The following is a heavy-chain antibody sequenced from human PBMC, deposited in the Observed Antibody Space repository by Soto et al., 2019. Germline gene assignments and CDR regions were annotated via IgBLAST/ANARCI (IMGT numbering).Heavy chain of an antibody. CDR1: GGTFSSYA. CDR2: IIPIFGTA. V-gene: IGHV1-69*13. D-gene: IGHD6-19*01. CDR3: AREAWGYSSGWYEPYYFDY. Sequence: ASVKVSCKASGGTFSSYAISWVRQAPGQGLEWMGGIIPIFGTANYAQKFQGRVTITADESTSTAYMELSSLRSEDTAVYYCAREAWGYSSGWYEPYYFDYWGQGTLVTVSS. J-gene: IGHJ4*02.